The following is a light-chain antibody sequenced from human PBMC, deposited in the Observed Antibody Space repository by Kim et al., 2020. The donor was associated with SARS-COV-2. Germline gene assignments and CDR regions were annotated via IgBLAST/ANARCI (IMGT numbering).Light chain of an antibody. V-gene: IGLV1-40*01. CDR2: DNG. CDR1: SSNLGAGYN. Sequence: QSVLTQPPSVSGAPGQRVTISCTGSSSNLGAGYNVHWYQQLPGTAPKLLIYDNGNRPSGVPDRFSGSKSGTSASLAITGLQADDEADYYCQSHDTSLSGSKIFGGGTQLTVL. CDR3: QSHDTSLSGSKI. J-gene: IGLJ2*01.